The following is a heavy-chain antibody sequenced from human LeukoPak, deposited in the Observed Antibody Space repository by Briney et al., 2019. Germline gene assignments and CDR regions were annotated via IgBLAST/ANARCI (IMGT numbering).Heavy chain of an antibody. J-gene: IGHJ4*02. CDR1: GFTFSSYA. CDR2: ISGSGGST. Sequence: PGASLRLSCAASGFTFSSYAMSWVRQAPGKGLEWVSAISGSGGSTCYADSVKGRFTISRDNSKNTLYLQMNSLRAEDTAVYYCAKDPEGGYSYGYSFDYWGQGTLVTVSS. D-gene: IGHD5-18*01. V-gene: IGHV3-23*01. CDR3: AKDPEGGYSYGYSFDY.